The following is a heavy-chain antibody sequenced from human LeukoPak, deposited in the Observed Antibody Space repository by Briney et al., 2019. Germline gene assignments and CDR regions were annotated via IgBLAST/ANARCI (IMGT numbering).Heavy chain of an antibody. CDR2: IGGSGDST. CDR1: GFTFYSRA. J-gene: IGHJ4*02. Sequence: GGSLRLSCAASGFTFYSRAMSWVRQAPGKGLEWVSIIGGSGDSTNYADSVKGRFTISRDNSKSTVYLQMYSLRAEDTAIYYCAKGGLSRAGLDFWGQGTLVTVSS. CDR3: AKGGLSRAGLDF. V-gene: IGHV3-23*01. D-gene: IGHD5/OR15-5a*01.